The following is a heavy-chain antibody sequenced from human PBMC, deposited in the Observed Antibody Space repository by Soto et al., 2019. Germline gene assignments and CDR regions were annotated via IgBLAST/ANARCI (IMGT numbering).Heavy chain of an antibody. CDR3: VRVYHCNLANYFQH. CDR1: GFTFSDHS. CDR2: SSNKAKSYTT. V-gene: IGHV3-72*01. Sequence: EVQLVESGGGLVQPGGSLRLSCAVSGFTFSDHSMDWVRQAPGKGLEWVGRSSNKAKSYTTEYAASVKGRFTISRDDSKNSLYLQMDSLKTEDTAVYYCVRVYHCNLANYFQHLGLGTLVTVSS. J-gene: IGHJ1*01. D-gene: IGHD2-21*02.